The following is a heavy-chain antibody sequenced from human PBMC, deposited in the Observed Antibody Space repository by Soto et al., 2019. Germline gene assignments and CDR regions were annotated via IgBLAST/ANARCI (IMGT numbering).Heavy chain of an antibody. V-gene: IGHV4-59*01. D-gene: IGHD7-27*01. Sequence: SETLSLTCTVSGGSISSYYWSWIRQPPGKGLEWIGYIYYSGSTNYNPSLKSRVTISVDTSKNQFSLKLSSVTAADTALYYCARGPKLGIWIDFDYWGQGTLVTVSS. CDR1: GGSISSYY. CDR3: ARGPKLGIWIDFDY. CDR2: IYYSGST. J-gene: IGHJ4*02.